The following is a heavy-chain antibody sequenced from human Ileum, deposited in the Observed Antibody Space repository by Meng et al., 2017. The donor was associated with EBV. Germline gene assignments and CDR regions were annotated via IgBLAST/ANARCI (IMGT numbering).Heavy chain of an antibody. CDR1: AGSSSTSGNG. D-gene: IGHD3-9*01. Sequence: QVPPERLQPGLLMLAKPLSTPSVISAGSSSTSGNGWYWSRQPPRKGLEWIGYKDHSESTDCNPSHKSRVTLSVVTSRNHFSLKLRTLTAADTAVYDCARWAGYGILTHFGWFGPWGQGTLVTVSS. V-gene: IGHV4-30-4*01. CDR2: KDHSEST. CDR3: ARWAGYGILTHFGWFGP. J-gene: IGHJ5*02.